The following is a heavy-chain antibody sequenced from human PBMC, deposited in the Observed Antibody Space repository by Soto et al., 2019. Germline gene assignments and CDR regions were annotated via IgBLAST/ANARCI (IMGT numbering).Heavy chain of an antibody. CDR3: ARKLSWVHCSSTSCPQYSWFDP. D-gene: IGHD2-2*01. CDR2: IYYSGST. J-gene: IGHJ5*02. CDR1: GGSISSYY. Sequence: SETLSLSCPVSGGSISSYYWSWIRQPPGKGREWIGYIYYSGSTNYNPSLKSRVTISVDTSKNQFSLKRSSVTAADTAVYYCARKLSWVHCSSTSCPQYSWFDPWGQGTLDTVSS. V-gene: IGHV4-59*01.